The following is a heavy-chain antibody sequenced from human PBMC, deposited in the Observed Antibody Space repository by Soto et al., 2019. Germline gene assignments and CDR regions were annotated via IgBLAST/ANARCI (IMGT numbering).Heavy chain of an antibody. V-gene: IGHV3-23*01. CDR1: GFTFSSYA. Sequence: EVQLLESGGGLVQPGGSLRLSCAASGFTFSSYAMSWVRQVPGKGLEWVSAISGSGGSTYYADSVKGRFTISRDNSKNTLYLQMNSLRAEDTAVYYCAKEGGSSSPYYYYYGMDVWGQGTTVTVSS. CDR2: ISGSGGST. D-gene: IGHD6-6*01. CDR3: AKEGGSSSPYYYYYGMDV. J-gene: IGHJ6*02.